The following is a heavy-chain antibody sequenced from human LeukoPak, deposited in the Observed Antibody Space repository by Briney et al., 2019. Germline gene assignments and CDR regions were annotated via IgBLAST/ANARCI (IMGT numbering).Heavy chain of an antibody. CDR3: ARRSSKRFNWYFDL. CDR2: INHSGST. D-gene: IGHD5-24*01. Sequence: PSETLSLTCAVYGGSFSGYYWSWIRQPPGEGLEWIGEINHSGSTNYNPSLESRVTISVDTSKNQFSLKLSSVTAADTAVYYCARRSSKRFNWYFDLWGRGTLVTVSS. V-gene: IGHV4-34*01. CDR1: GGSFSGYY. J-gene: IGHJ2*01.